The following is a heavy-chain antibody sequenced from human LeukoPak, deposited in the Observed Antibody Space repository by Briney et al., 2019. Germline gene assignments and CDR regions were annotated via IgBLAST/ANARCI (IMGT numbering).Heavy chain of an antibody. J-gene: IGHJ4*02. CDR3: ARARWQLVPYFDS. CDR1: GYTFTDYY. CDR2: INPNSGGT. V-gene: IGHV1-2*02. D-gene: IGHD6-6*01. Sequence: ASVKVPCKASGYTFTDYYMHWVRQAPGQGLEWMGWINPNSGGTNSAQKFQGRVAMTRDTSISTAYMELGSLRSDDTAVYYCARARWQLVPYFDSWGQGTLVTVSS.